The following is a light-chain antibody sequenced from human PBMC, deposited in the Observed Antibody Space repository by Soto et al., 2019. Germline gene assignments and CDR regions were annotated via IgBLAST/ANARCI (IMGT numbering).Light chain of an antibody. J-gene: IGKJ1*01. V-gene: IGKV1-5*01. CDR3: QQDNSYSYT. Sequence: DIRMSLSLSTLSANVGDRLTITSPSQNIISSYLAWYQQKPGKAPKLLIYDASSLESGVPSRFSGSGSGTEFTLTISSLQPDDFATYYCQQDNSYSYTFGQRSMADVK. CDR1: QNIISSY. CDR2: DAS.